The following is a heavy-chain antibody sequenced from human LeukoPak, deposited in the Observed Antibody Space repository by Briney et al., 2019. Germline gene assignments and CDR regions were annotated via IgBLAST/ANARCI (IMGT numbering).Heavy chain of an antibody. V-gene: IGHV1-69*13. CDR3: ARALPSIDAFDI. D-gene: IGHD2/OR15-2a*01. Sequence: SEKVSCKASGGTFISYAISWVRQAPGQGLEWMGGIIPIFGTANYAQKFQGRVTITADESTSTAYMELSSLRSEDTAVYYCARALPSIDAFDIWGQGTMVTVSS. CDR1: GGTFISYA. J-gene: IGHJ3*02. CDR2: IIPIFGTA.